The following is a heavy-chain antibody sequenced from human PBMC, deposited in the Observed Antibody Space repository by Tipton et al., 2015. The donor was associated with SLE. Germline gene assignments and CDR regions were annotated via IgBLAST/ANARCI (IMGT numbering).Heavy chain of an antibody. CDR3: ARGGGYYQDWFDP. V-gene: IGHV4-59*01. J-gene: IGHJ5*02. Sequence: TLSLTCTVSGGSISSYYWSWIRQRPGKGLEWIGYIYSSGSTNYNPSLKSRVTISVDTSKNQFSLKLSSVTAADTAVYYCARGGGYYQDWFDPWGQGTLVTVSS. CDR2: IYSSGST. CDR1: GGSISSYY. D-gene: IGHD3-3*01.